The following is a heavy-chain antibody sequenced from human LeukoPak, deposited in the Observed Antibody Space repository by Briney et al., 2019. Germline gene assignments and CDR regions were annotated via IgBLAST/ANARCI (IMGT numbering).Heavy chain of an antibody. CDR3: ARRRDFIDY. J-gene: IGHJ4*02. V-gene: IGHV3-11*01. Sequence: PGGSLRLSCAASGFTLSDYYMGWIRQAPGKGLEWVSYSSSSGSTIYYADSVKVRFAISRDNAKNSLYLQMNSLRAEDTAVYYCARRRDFIDYWGQGTLVAVSS. CDR1: GFTLSDYY. D-gene: IGHD3/OR15-3a*01. CDR2: SSSSGSTI.